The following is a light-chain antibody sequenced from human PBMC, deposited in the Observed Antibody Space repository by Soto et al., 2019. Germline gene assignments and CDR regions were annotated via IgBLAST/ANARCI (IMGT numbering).Light chain of an antibody. Sequence: DIQLTQSPSFLSASVGDRVTITCRASQGISSYLAWYQQKPGKAPKLLIYAASTLESGVPSRFSGSGSGTEVTLTLSSLQPEDFATYYCQQLNSYPPTFGQGPKVEIK. V-gene: IGKV1-9*01. CDR3: QQLNSYPPT. CDR2: AAS. J-gene: IGKJ1*01. CDR1: QGISSY.